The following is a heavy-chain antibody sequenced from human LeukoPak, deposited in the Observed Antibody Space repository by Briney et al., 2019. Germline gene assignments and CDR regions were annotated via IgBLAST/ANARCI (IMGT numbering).Heavy chain of an antibody. CDR1: GYSISSGYY. J-gene: IGHJ4*02. Sequence: SETLSLTCTVSGYSISSGYYWGWIRQPPGKGLEWIGSIYHSGSTYYNPSLKSRVTISVDTSKNQFSLKLSSVTAADTAVYYCAREGYYDSSGYRPVDYWGQGTLVTVSS. D-gene: IGHD3-22*01. V-gene: IGHV4-38-2*02. CDR2: IYHSGST. CDR3: AREGYYDSSGYRPVDY.